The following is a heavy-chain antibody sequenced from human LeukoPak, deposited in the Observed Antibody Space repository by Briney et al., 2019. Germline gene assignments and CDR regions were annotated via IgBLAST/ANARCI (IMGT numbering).Heavy chain of an antibody. CDR1: EYSFTNYW. Sequence: GESLKISCQGSEYSFTNYWIAWMRQMPGKGLEWMGIVYPDDSDTRYSPSFQGQVTISADKSISTAYLQWSSLKASDTAMYYCARQAYYYGSGSPYNWFDPWGQGTLVTVSS. V-gene: IGHV5-51*01. CDR2: VYPDDSDT. CDR3: ARQAYYYGSGSPYNWFDP. D-gene: IGHD3-10*01. J-gene: IGHJ5*02.